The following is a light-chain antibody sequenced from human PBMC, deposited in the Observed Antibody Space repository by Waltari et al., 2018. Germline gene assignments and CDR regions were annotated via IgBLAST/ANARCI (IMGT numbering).Light chain of an antibody. J-gene: IGKJ2*01. Sequence: DIGMTQSPGTLSASPGDSATLSCRCSQTVSTNLAWYQQKPGQAPRLLIYDASTRVTGVPARFSGSGSGTDFTLTIASLQSEDFGVYYCQQYADLPPYNFGQGTKLEI. CDR2: DAS. V-gene: IGKV3-15*01. CDR1: QTVSTN. CDR3: QQYADLPPYN.